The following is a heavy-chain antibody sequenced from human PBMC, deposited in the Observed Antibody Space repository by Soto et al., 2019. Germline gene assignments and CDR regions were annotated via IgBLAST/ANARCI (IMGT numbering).Heavy chain of an antibody. CDR2: ISAYNGNT. V-gene: IGHV1-18*01. D-gene: IGHD4-17*01. Sequence: GASVKVSCKASGYTFTSYGISWVRQAPGQGLEWMGWISAYNGNTNYAQKLQGRVTMTTDTSTSTAYMELRSLRSDDTAVYYCARRGTVTTWPYYYYYMDVWGKGTTVTVSS. CDR3: ARRGTVTTWPYYYYYMDV. CDR1: GYTFTSYG. J-gene: IGHJ6*03.